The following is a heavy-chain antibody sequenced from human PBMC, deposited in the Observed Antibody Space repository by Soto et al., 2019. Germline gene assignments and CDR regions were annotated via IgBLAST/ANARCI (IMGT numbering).Heavy chain of an antibody. V-gene: IGHV4-30-4*01. Sequence: SETLSLTCTVSGGSISSGDYYWSWIRQPPGKGLEWIGYIYYSGSTYYNPSLKSRVTISVDTSKNQFSLKLSSVTAADTAVYYCASQTIYPYYFDYWGQGTLVTVSS. CDR3: ASQTIYPYYFDY. CDR1: GGSISSGDYY. CDR2: IYYSGST. D-gene: IGHD3-3*01. J-gene: IGHJ4*02.